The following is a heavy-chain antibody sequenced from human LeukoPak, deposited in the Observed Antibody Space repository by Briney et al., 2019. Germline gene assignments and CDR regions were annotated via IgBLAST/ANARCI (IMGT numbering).Heavy chain of an antibody. Sequence: GGSLRLSCVTSGFTFSIYALSWVRQAPGKGLEWVSAISGTDGSTYYADSVKGRFTISRDNCKNTLYLQMNSLRVEDTAVYYCTKPSGAAAVDYWGQGTLVTVSS. V-gene: IGHV3-23*01. CDR3: TKPSGAAAVDY. J-gene: IGHJ4*02. D-gene: IGHD6-25*01. CDR1: GFTFSIYA. CDR2: ISGTDGST.